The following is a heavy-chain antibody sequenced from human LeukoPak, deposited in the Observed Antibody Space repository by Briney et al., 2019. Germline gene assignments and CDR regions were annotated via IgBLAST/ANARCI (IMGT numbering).Heavy chain of an antibody. V-gene: IGHV1-2*02. CDR2: INPNNGGT. CDR1: EYTFTGYY. Sequence: GASVKVSCKASEYTFTGYYIHWVRQALGQGLEWMGWINPNNGGTNYAQKFQGRVTMTRDTSISTAYMELSRLRSDDTAVYYCARQNFLTGYFSAFDIWGQGTMVSVSS. D-gene: IGHD3/OR15-3a*01. J-gene: IGHJ3*02. CDR3: ARQNFLTGYFSAFDI.